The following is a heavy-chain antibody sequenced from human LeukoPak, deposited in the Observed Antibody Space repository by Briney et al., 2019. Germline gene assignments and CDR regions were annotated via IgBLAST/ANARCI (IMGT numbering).Heavy chain of an antibody. CDR3: AREGTVRSLDY. J-gene: IGHJ4*02. V-gene: IGHV3-21*01. Sequence: PGGSLRLSCAASGFTFRTYAMSWVRQAPGKGLEWVSSISSSSYIYYADSVKGRFTISRDNAKNSLYLQMNSLRAEDTAVYYCAREGTVRSLDYWGQGTLVTVSS. CDR2: ISSSSYI. CDR1: GFTFRTYA. D-gene: IGHD4-17*01.